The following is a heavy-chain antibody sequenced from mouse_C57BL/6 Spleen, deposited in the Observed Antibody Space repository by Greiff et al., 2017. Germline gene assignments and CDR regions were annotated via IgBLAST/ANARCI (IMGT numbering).Heavy chain of an antibody. CDR2: IDPEDGDT. CDR3: TPSYYDGSSYGFAY. D-gene: IGHD1-1*01. Sequence: EVQLQQSGAELVRPGASVKLSCTASGFNIKDYYMHWVKQRPEQGLEWIGRIDPEDGDTEYAPKFQGKATLTADTSSHTAYLQLSSLTSEDTAVYYCTPSYYDGSSYGFAYWGQGTLVTVSA. CDR1: GFNIKDYY. J-gene: IGHJ3*01. V-gene: IGHV14-1*01.